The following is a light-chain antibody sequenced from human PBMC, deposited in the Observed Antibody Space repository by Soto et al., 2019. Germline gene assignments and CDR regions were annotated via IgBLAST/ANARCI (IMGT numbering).Light chain of an antibody. CDR3: SSYTSSSTLVV. V-gene: IGLV2-14*01. CDR2: DVS. J-gene: IGLJ2*01. Sequence: QSVLTQPPSASGSPGQSVTISCTGTSSDVGGYNYVSWYQQHPGKAPKLMIYDVSNRPSGVSNRFSGSKSGNTASLTISGLQAEDEADYYCSSYTSSSTLVVFGGGTKVTVL. CDR1: SSDVGGYNY.